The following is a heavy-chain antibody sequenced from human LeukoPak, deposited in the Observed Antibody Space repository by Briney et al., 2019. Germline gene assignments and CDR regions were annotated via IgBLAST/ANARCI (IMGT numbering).Heavy chain of an antibody. CDR3: AKDGRLLGSSTSCFDV. J-gene: IGHJ4*02. V-gene: IGHV3-23*01. CDR2: ISGSGGST. D-gene: IGHD2-2*01. Sequence: PGGSLRLSCAASGFTFSSYAMSWVRQAPGKGLEWVSAISGSGGSTYYADSVKGRFTISRDNSKNTLYLQMNSLRAEDTAAYYCAKDGRLLGSSTSCFDVWGQGTLVTVSS. CDR1: GFTFSSYA.